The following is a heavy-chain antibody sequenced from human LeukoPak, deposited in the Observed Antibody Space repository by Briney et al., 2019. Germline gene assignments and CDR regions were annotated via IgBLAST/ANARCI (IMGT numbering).Heavy chain of an antibody. D-gene: IGHD4-17*01. CDR3: ARRVTTRLPFRY. CDR1: GGSISSYY. Sequence: SETLSLTCTVSGGSISSYYWSWIRQPPGKGLEWIGEINHSGSTNYNPSLKSRVTISVDTSKSHFSLMLTSVTAADTAVYYCARRVTTRLPFRYWGQGTLVTVSS. V-gene: IGHV4-34*01. CDR2: INHSGST. J-gene: IGHJ4*02.